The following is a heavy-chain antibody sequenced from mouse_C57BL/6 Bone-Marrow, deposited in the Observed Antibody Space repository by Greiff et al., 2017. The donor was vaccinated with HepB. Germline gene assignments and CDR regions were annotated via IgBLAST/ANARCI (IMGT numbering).Heavy chain of an antibody. Sequence: QVQLQQSGAELVKPGASVKISCKASGYAFSSYWMNWVKQRPGKGLEWIGQIYPGDGDTNYNGKFKGKATLTADKSSSTAYMQLSSLTSEDSAVYFCARSLLLGAWFAYWGQGTLVTVSA. CDR2: IYPGDGDT. CDR1: GYAFSSYW. D-gene: IGHD2-3*01. V-gene: IGHV1-80*01. CDR3: ARSLLLGAWFAY. J-gene: IGHJ3*01.